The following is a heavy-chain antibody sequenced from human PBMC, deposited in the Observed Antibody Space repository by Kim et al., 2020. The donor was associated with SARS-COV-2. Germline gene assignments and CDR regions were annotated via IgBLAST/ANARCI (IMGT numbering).Heavy chain of an antibody. D-gene: IGHD4-17*01. CDR2: ISPDGTNT. CDR1: EFNFNTFW. J-gene: IGHJ3*02. Sequence: GGSLRLSCAASEFNFNTFWMDWVRQAPGKGLMWVSSISPDGTNTYYADSVKGRFTISRDIAKNTLYLQMNSLRAEDTAVYYCTRDPNYGAFDIWGQGAMVTVSS. V-gene: IGHV3-74*01. CDR3: TRDPNYGAFDI.